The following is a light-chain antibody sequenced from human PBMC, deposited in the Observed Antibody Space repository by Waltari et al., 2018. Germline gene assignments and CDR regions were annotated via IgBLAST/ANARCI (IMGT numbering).Light chain of an antibody. Sequence: QLLLTPSPSASASLGASVKLTGTLSSGHSTNIIAGVQQQPEKGPRFLINVKSDGSHNKGVGIPDRFSGSSSGAERYLTISSLQSEDEADYYCQTGGHGTWVFGGGTRLTVL. CDR1: SGHSTNI. J-gene: IGLJ3*02. CDR2: VKSDGSH. CDR3: QTGGHGTWV. V-gene: IGLV4-69*01.